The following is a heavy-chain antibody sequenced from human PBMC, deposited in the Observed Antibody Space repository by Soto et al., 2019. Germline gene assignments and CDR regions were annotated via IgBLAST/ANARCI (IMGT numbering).Heavy chain of an antibody. V-gene: IGHV3-48*01. CDR1: GFTFSSYS. J-gene: IGHJ5*02. D-gene: IGHD3-22*01. CDR2: ISSSSSTI. CDR3: ARGGITMIVVVITIHPFDP. Sequence: PGGSLRLSCAASGFTFSSYSMNWVRQAPGKGLEWVSYISSSSSTIYYADSVKGRFTISRDNAKNSLYLQMNSLRAEDTAVYYCARGGITMIVVVITIHPFDPWGQGTLVTVSS.